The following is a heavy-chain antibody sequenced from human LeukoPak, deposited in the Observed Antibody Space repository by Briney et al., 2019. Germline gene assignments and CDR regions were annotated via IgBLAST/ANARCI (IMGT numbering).Heavy chain of an antibody. CDR1: GYTFTGYY. V-gene: IGHV1-2*02. CDR3: ARDSIVYYDSSGYYLSY. CDR2: INPNSGGT. J-gene: IGHJ4*02. D-gene: IGHD3-22*01. Sequence: GASAKVSCKASGYTFTGYYMHWVRQAPGQGLEWMGWINPNSGGTNYAQKFQGRVTMTRDTSISTAYMELSRLRSDDTAVYYCARDSIVYYDSSGYYLSYWGQGTLVTVSS.